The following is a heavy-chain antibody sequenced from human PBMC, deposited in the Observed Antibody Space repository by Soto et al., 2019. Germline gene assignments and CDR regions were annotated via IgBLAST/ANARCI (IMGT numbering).Heavy chain of an antibody. J-gene: IGHJ6*02. D-gene: IGHD5-18*01. CDR1: GFTFSSYA. CDR3: ARDDGIQLWFGA. Sequence: GGSLRLSCAASGFTFSSYAMPWVRQAPGKGLEWVAVISYDGSNKYYADSVKGRFTISRDNSKNTLYLQMNSLRAEDTAVYYCARDDGIQLWFGAWGQGTTVTVSS. CDR2: ISYDGSNK. V-gene: IGHV3-30-3*01.